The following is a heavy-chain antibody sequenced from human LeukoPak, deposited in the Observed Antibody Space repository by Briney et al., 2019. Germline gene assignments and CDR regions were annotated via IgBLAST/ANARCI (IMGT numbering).Heavy chain of an antibody. CDR1: GFTFSSYA. Sequence: PGGSLRLSCAASGFTFSSYAMSWVRQAPGKGLEWVSAISGSGGSTYYAGSVKGRFTISRENSKNTLYLQMNSLRAEDTAVYYCAKEGRDQVTGTFDYWGQGTLVTVSS. CDR3: AKEGRDQVTGTFDY. V-gene: IGHV3-23*01. CDR2: ISGSGGST. D-gene: IGHD1-7*01. J-gene: IGHJ4*02.